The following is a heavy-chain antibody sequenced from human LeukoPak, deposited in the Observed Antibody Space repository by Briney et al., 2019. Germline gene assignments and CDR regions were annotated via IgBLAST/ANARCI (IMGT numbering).Heavy chain of an antibody. D-gene: IGHD3-10*01. CDR3: AKDGTNYYGSGSSDV. J-gene: IGHJ6*04. V-gene: IGHV3-23*01. CDR1: GFRFSSYA. CDR2: IRGGGGTT. Sequence: GGSLRLSCAASGFRFSSYAMTWVRQAPGKGLGWVSAIRGGGGTTYYADSVRGRFTISRDSSKNTLYLQMSSLRAEDTAVYYCAKDGTNYYGSGSSDVWGKGTTVTVSS.